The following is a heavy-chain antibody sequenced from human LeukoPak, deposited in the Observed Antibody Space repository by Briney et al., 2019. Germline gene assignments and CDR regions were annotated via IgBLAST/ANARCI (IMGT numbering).Heavy chain of an antibody. J-gene: IGHJ5*02. CDR3: ARAAPRHYYDSSGASWFDP. CDR2: ISSSSSTI. D-gene: IGHD3-22*01. CDR1: GFTFSDYY. V-gene: IGHV3-11*04. Sequence: GGSLRLSCAASGFTFSDYYMSWIRQAPGKGLEWVSYISSSSSTIYYADSVKGRFTISRDNAKNLLYLQMNSLRAEDTAVYYCARAAPRHYYDSSGASWFDPWGQGTLVTVSS.